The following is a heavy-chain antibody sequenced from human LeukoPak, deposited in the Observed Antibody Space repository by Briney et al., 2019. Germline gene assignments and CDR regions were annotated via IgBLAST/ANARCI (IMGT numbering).Heavy chain of an antibody. CDR1: GGSISSYY. CDR3: ARASDYGEPRDAFDI. J-gene: IGHJ3*02. CDR2: IYTSGST. Sequence: SETLSLTCTVSGGSISSYYWSWIRQPAGKGLEWIGRIYTSGSTDYNPPLKSRVTMSVDTSKNQFSLKLSSVTAADTAVYYCARASDYGEPRDAFDIWGQGTMVTVSS. D-gene: IGHD4-17*01. V-gene: IGHV4-4*07.